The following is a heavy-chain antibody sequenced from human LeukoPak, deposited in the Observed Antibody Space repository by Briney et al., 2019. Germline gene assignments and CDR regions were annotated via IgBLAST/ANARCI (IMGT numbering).Heavy chain of an antibody. V-gene: IGHV3-11*01. D-gene: IGHD2-2*01. J-gene: IGHJ5*02. Sequence: GGSLRLSCAASGFTFSDYYMSWIRQAPGKGLEWVSYISSSGSTIYYADSVKGRFTISRDNARNSLYLQMNSLRAEDTAVYYCARVWEPAAPFDPWGQGTLVTVSS. CDR2: ISSSGSTI. CDR3: ARVWEPAAPFDP. CDR1: GFTFSDYY.